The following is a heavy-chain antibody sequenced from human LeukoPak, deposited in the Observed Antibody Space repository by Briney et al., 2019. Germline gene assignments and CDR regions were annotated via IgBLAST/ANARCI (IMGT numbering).Heavy chain of an antibody. V-gene: IGHV4-34*01. CDR3: ASPNYDSGWFDP. D-gene: IGHD3-3*01. Sequence: SETLSLTCAVYGGSFSDYYWSWIRQPPGKGLEWVGEINHSGSTNYNPSLKSRVTISVDTSKNQSSLKLTSVTAADTAVYYCASPNYDSGWFDPWGQGTLVTVFS. CDR2: INHSGST. J-gene: IGHJ5*02. CDR1: GGSFSDYY.